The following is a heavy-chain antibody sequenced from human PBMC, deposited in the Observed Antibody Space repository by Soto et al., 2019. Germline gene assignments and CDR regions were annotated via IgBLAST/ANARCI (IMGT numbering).Heavy chain of an antibody. V-gene: IGHV3-23*01. J-gene: IGHJ4*02. CDR2: ISGSGGST. D-gene: IGHD3-22*01. Sequence: GGSLRLSCAASGFTFSSYAMSWVRQAPGKGLEWVSAISGSGGSTYYADSVKGRFTISRDNSKNTLYLQMNSLRAEDTAVYYCAKAGGEWAVVVITSVVADYWGQGTLVTVSS. CDR1: GFTFSSYA. CDR3: AKAGGEWAVVVITSVVADY.